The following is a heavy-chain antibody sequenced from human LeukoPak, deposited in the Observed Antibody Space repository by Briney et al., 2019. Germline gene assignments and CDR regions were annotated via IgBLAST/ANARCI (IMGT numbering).Heavy chain of an antibody. CDR3: ARQGRDYYGSPLDY. J-gene: IGHJ4*02. V-gene: IGHV5-51*01. D-gene: IGHD3-10*01. Sequence: GESLKISCKGSGYRFSSYWIGWVRQMPGKGLEWMGNIYPGDSDTRYSPSFQGQVTISADKSISTAYLQWSSLEASDTAMYYCARQGRDYYGSPLDYWGQGTLVTVSS. CDR2: IYPGDSDT. CDR1: GYRFSSYW.